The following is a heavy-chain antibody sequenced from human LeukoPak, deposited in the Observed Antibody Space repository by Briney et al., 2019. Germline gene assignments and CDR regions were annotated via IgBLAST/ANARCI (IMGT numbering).Heavy chain of an antibody. CDR1: GYTFTGYY. V-gene: IGHV1-2*02. J-gene: IGHJ4*02. CDR2: INPNSGGT. CDR3: AREYYDSSGLKWGYFDY. Sequence: ASVKVSCKASGYTFTGYYMHWVRQAPGQGLEWMGWINPNSGGTNYAQKFQGRVTMTRDTSISTAYMELSRLRSGDTAVYYCAREYYDSSGLKWGYFDYWGQGTLVTVSS. D-gene: IGHD3-22*01.